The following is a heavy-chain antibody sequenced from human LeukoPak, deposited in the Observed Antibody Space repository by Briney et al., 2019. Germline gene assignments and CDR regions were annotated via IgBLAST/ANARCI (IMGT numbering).Heavy chain of an antibody. D-gene: IGHD6-13*01. V-gene: IGHV3-23*01. Sequence: GGSLRLSCAASGFIFKDYAMNWVRQAPGKGLQWVSPIHYSGRATYYADSVKSRFTIFRDNSKNTLYLQMNSLRAEDSAVYYCAKAANEKTANVTAARSYWYFDLWGRGTLITVSS. CDR1: GFIFKDYA. J-gene: IGHJ2*01. CDR3: AKAANEKTANVTAARSYWYFDL. CDR2: IHYSGRAT.